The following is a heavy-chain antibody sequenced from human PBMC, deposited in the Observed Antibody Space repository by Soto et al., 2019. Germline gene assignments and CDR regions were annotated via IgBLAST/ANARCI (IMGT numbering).Heavy chain of an antibody. J-gene: IGHJ4*02. Sequence: EVQLLESGGGLVQPGGSLRLSCAASGFTFSSYAMSWVRQDPGKGLEWVSAISGSGGSTYYADSVKGRFTISRDNSKNTLYLQMNSLRAEDTAVYYCAKCKALVIAVAPVDYWGQGTLVTVSS. D-gene: IGHD6-19*01. CDR1: GFTFSSYA. CDR2: ISGSGGST. CDR3: AKCKALVIAVAPVDY. V-gene: IGHV3-23*01.